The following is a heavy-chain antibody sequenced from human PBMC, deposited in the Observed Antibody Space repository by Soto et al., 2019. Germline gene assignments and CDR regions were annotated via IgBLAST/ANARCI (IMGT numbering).Heavy chain of an antibody. CDR2: INAGNGNT. Sequence: VASVKVSCKASAYTFTSYAMHWVRQAPGQRLEWMGWINAGNGNTKYSQKFQGRVTITRDTSASTAYMELSSLRSEDTAVYYCARVIGGWYYFDYWGQGTLVTVSS. CDR3: ARVIGGWYYFDY. CDR1: AYTFTSYA. V-gene: IGHV1-3*01. D-gene: IGHD6-19*01. J-gene: IGHJ4*02.